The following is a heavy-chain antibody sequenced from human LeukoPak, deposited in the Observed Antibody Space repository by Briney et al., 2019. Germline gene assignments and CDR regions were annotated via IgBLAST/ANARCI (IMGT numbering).Heavy chain of an antibody. CDR3: ARERSNGDYDFWSGYYGVQYYFDY. CDR1: GFPFSSYW. J-gene: IGHJ4*02. D-gene: IGHD3-3*01. Sequence: PGGSLRLSCAASGFPFSSYWMSWARQAPGKGLEWVANIKQDGSEKYYVDSVKGRFTISRDNAKNSLYLQMNSLRAEDTAVYYCARERSNGDYDFWSGYYGVQYYFDYWGQGTLVTVSS. V-gene: IGHV3-7*01. CDR2: IKQDGSEK.